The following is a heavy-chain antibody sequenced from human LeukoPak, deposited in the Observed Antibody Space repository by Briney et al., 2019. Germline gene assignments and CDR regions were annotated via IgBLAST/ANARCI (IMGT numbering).Heavy chain of an antibody. CDR3: VRDTFSPDAFDI. Sequence: GGSLRLSCAASGFTFSSYSMNWVRQAPGKGLEWVSSISTSSSYIYSADSVKGRFTISRDNAKNSLYLQMNSQRAEDTAVYYCVRDTFSPDAFDIWGQGTMVTASS. J-gene: IGHJ3*02. CDR1: GFTFSSYS. V-gene: IGHV3-21*01. D-gene: IGHD3-16*01. CDR2: ISTSSSYI.